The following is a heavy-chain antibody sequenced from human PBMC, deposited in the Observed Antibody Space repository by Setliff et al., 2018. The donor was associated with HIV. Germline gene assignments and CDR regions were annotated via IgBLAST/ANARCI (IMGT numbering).Heavy chain of an antibody. CDR1: GYTFTSYD. D-gene: IGHD3-10*01. CDR2: FIPVLDIT. Sequence: SVKVSCKASGYTFTSYDINWVRQAPGQGLEWMGQFIPVLDITNYAQKFQGTVTINADKSTNTMYLELRSLRPEDTAMYYCAGPRGDEAFDVWGQGTMVTVSS. J-gene: IGHJ3*01. CDR3: AGPRGDEAFDV. V-gene: IGHV1-69*10.